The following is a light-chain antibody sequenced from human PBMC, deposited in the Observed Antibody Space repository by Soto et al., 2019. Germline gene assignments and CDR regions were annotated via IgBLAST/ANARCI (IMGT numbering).Light chain of an antibody. CDR1: SSDVGAYNY. CDR3: TSYAGSTILV. Sequence: QSALTQPPSASGSPGQSVTISCTGTSSDVGAYNYVSWYQQDPGKAPKLMIYEVNKRPSGVPDRFSGSKSGKTASLTVSGLQPEAEAEYHCTSYAGSTILVFGGGTKLTVL. J-gene: IGLJ3*02. V-gene: IGLV2-8*01. CDR2: EVN.